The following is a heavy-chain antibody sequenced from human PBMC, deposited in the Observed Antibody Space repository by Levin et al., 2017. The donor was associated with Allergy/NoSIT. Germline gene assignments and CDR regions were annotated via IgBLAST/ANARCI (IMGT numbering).Heavy chain of an antibody. V-gene: IGHV3-11*01. CDR1: GFTFSDYD. D-gene: IGHD2/OR15-2a*01. CDR3: ARESRISPDFDS. Sequence: SCAASGFTFSDYDMNWIRQAPGKGLEWLSYISSGGGTIYYADSVKGRFTISRDNAKKSLYLQMNSLRPEDTAVYYCARESRISPDFDSWGQGTLVTVSS. CDR2: ISSGGGTI. J-gene: IGHJ4*02.